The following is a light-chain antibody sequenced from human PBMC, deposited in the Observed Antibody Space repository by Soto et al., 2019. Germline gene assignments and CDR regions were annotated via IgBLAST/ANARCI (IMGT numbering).Light chain of an antibody. V-gene: IGKV3-15*01. CDR3: QQDNNWPPWT. J-gene: IGKJ1*01. CDR2: GES. CDR1: QSVSSN. Sequence: EIVMTQSPATLAVSPGERASLSCRASQSVSSNLAWYQQKHGQAPRLLIDGESNRATAIPARFNGSGSGTEFTLTLSSKQSEDVAVYYCQQDNNWPPWTVGQGTKVEIK.